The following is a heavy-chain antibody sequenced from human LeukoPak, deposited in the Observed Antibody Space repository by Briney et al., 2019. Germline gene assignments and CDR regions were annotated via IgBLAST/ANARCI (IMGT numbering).Heavy chain of an antibody. CDR3: ASVCSGGSCSFDY. J-gene: IGHJ4*02. V-gene: IGHV3-30*02. CDR2: IRYDGSNK. Sequence: QAGGSLRLSCAASGFTFSSYGMHWVRQAPGKGLEWVAFIRYDGSNKYYADSVKGRFTISRDNAKNSLYLQMNSLRAEDTAVYYCASVCSGGSCSFDYWGQGTLVTVSS. CDR1: GFTFSSYG. D-gene: IGHD2-15*01.